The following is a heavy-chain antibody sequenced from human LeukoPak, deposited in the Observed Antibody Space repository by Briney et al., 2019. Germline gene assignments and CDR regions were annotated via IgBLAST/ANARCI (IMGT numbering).Heavy chain of an antibody. V-gene: IGHV4-59*12. CDR1: GGSISSYY. Sequence: PSETLSLTCTVSGGSISSYYWSWIRQPPGKGLEWIGYIYHSGSTNYNPSLKSRVTISVDTSKNQFSLKLSSVTAADTAVYYCARPAASYMYYYYGMDVWGQGTTVTVSS. CDR2: IYHSGST. D-gene: IGHD2-2*01. J-gene: IGHJ6*02. CDR3: ARPAASYMYYYYGMDV.